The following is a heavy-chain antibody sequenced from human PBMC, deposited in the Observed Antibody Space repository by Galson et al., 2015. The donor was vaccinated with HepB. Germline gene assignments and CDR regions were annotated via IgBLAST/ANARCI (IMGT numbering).Heavy chain of an antibody. CDR2: IYYSGST. Sequence: SESLSLTCTVSGGSISSSYWSWIRQPPGKELEWIGHIYYSGSTNYNPSLKSQGTISVDTSKNQFSLKLSSVTAADTAVYYCAASIVVVPAAIWMRWSSSPDGDYYYMAVWGKRTTVTFSS. CDR3: AASIVVVPAAIWMRWSSSPDGDYYYMAV. V-gene: IGHV4-59*08. D-gene: IGHD2-2*02. J-gene: IGHJ6*03. CDR1: GGSISSSY.